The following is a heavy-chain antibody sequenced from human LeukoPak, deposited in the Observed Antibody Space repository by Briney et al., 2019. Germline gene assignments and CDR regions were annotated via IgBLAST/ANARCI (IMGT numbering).Heavy chain of an antibody. D-gene: IGHD3-3*01. Sequence: SVKASCKASGGTFSSYVINWVRQAPGQGLEWMGGIIPIFGTANYAQKFQGRVTITADKSTSTAYMELSSLRSEDTAVYYCALSPYDFWSGYSRSNWFDPWGQGTLVTVSS. CDR3: ALSPYDFWSGYSRSNWFDP. CDR2: IIPIFGTA. V-gene: IGHV1-69*06. J-gene: IGHJ5*02. CDR1: GGTFSSYV.